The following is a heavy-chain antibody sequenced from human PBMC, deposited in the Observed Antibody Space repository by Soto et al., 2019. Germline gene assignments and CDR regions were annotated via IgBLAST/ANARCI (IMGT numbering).Heavy chain of an antibody. CDR1: GGSFSGYY. CDR3: ARGRDYIWGSYRYTGSFDY. Sequence: SSETLSLTCAVYGGSFSGYYWSWIRQPPGKGLEWIGEINHSGSTNYNPSLKSRVTISVDTSKNQFSLKLSSVTAADTAVYYCARGRDYIWGSYRYTGSFDYWGQGTLVTVSS. V-gene: IGHV4-34*01. D-gene: IGHD3-16*02. J-gene: IGHJ4*02. CDR2: INHSGST.